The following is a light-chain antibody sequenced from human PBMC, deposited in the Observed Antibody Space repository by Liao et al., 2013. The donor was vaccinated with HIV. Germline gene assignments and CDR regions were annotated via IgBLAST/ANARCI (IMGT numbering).Light chain of an antibody. CDR1: NIGGKS. CDR3: QVWDSSSDHRVV. J-gene: IGLJ2*01. V-gene: IGLV3-21*04. Sequence: SYVLTQPPSVSVAPGETARIACGGNNIGGKSVHWYRQKPGQAPVLVIYYDSDRPSGIPERFSGSNSGNTATLTISRVEVGDEADYYCQVWDSSSDHRVVFGGGTKLTVL. CDR2: YDS.